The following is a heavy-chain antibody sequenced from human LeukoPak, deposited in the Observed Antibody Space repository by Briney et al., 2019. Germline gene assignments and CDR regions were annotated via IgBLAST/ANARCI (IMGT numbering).Heavy chain of an antibody. V-gene: IGHV3-7*01. CDR2: IKGDGSGT. D-gene: IGHD3-10*01. Sequence: GGSLRLSCAASGFTFSGYWMSWVRQAPGKGLEWVAHIKGDGSGTYYADSVKGRFTISRDNAKNSLYLQRNSLRAEDTAVYYCARYSKKVSTIGSRDSRFDWWGQGTLVTVSS. J-gene: IGHJ4*02. CDR3: ARYSKKVSTIGSRDSRFDW. CDR1: GFTFSGYW.